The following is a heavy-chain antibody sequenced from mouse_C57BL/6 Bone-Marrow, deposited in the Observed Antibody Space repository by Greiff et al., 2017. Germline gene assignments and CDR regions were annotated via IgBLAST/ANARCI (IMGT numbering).Heavy chain of an antibody. CDR2: IYPGSGST. D-gene: IGHD1-1*01. Sequence: QVHLQQSGPELVKPGASVKMSCKASGYTFTSYCINWVKQRPGQGLEWLGDIYPGSGSTNYNEKFKSKATLTVDTSSSTAYMQLSSLTSEDSAVYNCARRRNTGLRGMDYWGQGTSVTVSS. J-gene: IGHJ4*01. V-gene: IGHV1-55*01. CDR1: GYTFTSYC. CDR3: ARRRNTGLRGMDY.